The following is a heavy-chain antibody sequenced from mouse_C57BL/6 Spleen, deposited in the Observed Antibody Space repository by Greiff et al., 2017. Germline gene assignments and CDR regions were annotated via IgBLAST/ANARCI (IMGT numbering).Heavy chain of an antibody. J-gene: IGHJ4*01. CDR2: IDPNSGGT. CDR1: GYTFTSYW. V-gene: IGHV1-72*01. CDR3: ARSSNLYAMDY. Sequence: QVQLKQPGAELVKPGASVKLSCKASGYTFTSYWMHWVKQRPGRGLAWIGRIDPNSGGTTYNEKFKSKATLTVDKPSSTAYLQLSNLTSEDSAVYYYARSSNLYAMDYWGQGTSVTVSS. D-gene: IGHD4-1*01.